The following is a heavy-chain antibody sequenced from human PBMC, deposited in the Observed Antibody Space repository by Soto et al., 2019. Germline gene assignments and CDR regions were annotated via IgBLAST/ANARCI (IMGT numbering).Heavy chain of an antibody. Sequence: GGSLRLSCAASGFTFSSYSMNWVRQAPGKGLEWVSSISSSSSYIYYADSVKGRFTISRDNAKNSLYLQMNSLRAEDTAVYYCARSPILLQRMYYFDYWGQGTLVTVSS. CDR2: ISSSSSYI. CDR3: ARSPILLQRMYYFDY. J-gene: IGHJ4*02. V-gene: IGHV3-21*01. CDR1: GFTFSSYS. D-gene: IGHD2-21*01.